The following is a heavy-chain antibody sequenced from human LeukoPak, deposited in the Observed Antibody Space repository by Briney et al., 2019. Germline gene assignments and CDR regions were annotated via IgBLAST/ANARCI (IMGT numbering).Heavy chain of an antibody. CDR3: ARRMGTNWFDP. CDR1: GYTFTSYY. J-gene: IGHJ5*02. Sequence: ASVKVSCKASGYTFTSYYMHWVRPAPGQGLEWMGIINPSGGSTSYAQKFQGRVTMTTDTSTSTAYMELRSLRSDDTAVYYCARRMGTNWFDPWGQGTLVTVSS. V-gene: IGHV1-46*01. CDR2: INPSGGST. D-gene: IGHD7-27*01.